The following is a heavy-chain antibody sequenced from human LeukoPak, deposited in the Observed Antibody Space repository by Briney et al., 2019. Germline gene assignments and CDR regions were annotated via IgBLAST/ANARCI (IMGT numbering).Heavy chain of an antibody. J-gene: IGHJ6*03. D-gene: IGHD5-12*01. CDR1: GFTFSSYG. CDR3: ARVGGNGGYDYVDYYYYYMDV. CDR2: IWYDGSNK. Sequence: PGRSLRLSCAASGFTFSSYGMHWVRQAPGKGLEWVAVIWYDGSNKYYADSVKGRFTISRDNSKNTLYLQMNSLRAEDTAVYYCARVGGNGGYDYVDYYYYYMDVWGKGTTVTVSS. V-gene: IGHV3-33*01.